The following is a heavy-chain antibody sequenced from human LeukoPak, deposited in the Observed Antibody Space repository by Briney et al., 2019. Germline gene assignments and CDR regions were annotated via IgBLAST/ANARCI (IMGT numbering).Heavy chain of an antibody. CDR1: GYSFTSYW. J-gene: IGHJ4*02. D-gene: IGHD1-20*01. V-gene: IGHV5-51*01. Sequence: GESLKISCKGSGYSFTSYWIGWVRQMPGKGLEWMGIIYPGDSDTRYSPSFQGQVTISADKSISTAYLQWSSLKASDTAMYYCARVDTEPIITGTSEGFDYWGQGTLVTVSS. CDR2: IYPGDSDT. CDR3: ARVDTEPIITGTSEGFDY.